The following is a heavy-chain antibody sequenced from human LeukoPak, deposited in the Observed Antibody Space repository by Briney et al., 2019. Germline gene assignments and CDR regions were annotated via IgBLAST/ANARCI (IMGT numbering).Heavy chain of an antibody. CDR3: ARYYYDSRGYYYYYFDY. D-gene: IGHD3-22*01. CDR1: GVSVCSNSAA. V-gene: IGHV6-1*01. Sequence: TLSLTCAISGVSVCSNSAAWNWMTQCPSRGLVGLGRTYDRSKWSNDYEVSVKSRITINPDTSRNQFSLQLNSVTPEDTAVYYCARYYYDSRGYYYYYFDYWGQGTLVTVSS. J-gene: IGHJ4*02. CDR2: TYDRSKWSN.